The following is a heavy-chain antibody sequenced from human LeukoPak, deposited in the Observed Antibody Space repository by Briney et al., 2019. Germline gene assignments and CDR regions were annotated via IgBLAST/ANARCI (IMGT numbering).Heavy chain of an antibody. CDR3: ARDLWYSGTRTVDY. D-gene: IGHD1-26*01. CDR1: RYTFTGYY. V-gene: IGHV1-2*02. CDR2: INPNSGGT. J-gene: IGHJ4*02. Sequence: GASVKVSCKASRYTFTGYYMHWVRQAPGQGLEWMGWINPNSGGTNYAQKFQDRVTMTRDMSISTAYMELSRLRSDDTAMYYCARDLWYSGTRTVDYWGQGTLVTVSS.